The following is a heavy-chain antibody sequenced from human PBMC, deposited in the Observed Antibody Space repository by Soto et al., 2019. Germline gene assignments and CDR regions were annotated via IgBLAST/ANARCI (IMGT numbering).Heavy chain of an antibody. CDR2: IYPGDSDT. D-gene: IGHD2-2*01. CDR1: GYSFTSYW. J-gene: IGHJ3*02. Sequence: GESLKISCKGSGYSFTSYWIGWVRQMPGKGLEWMGIIYPGDSDTRYSPSFQGQVTISADKSISTAYLQWSSLKASDTAMYYCARLGIVVVPAEGRKDAFDIWGQGTMVTVSS. CDR3: ARLGIVVVPAEGRKDAFDI. V-gene: IGHV5-51*01.